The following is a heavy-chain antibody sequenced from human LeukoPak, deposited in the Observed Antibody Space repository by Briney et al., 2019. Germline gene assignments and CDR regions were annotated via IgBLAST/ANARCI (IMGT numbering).Heavy chain of an antibody. Sequence: SVKVSCKASGGTFSSYTISWVRQAPGQGLEWMGRIIPILGIANYAQKFQGRVTITADKSTSTAYMELSSLRSEDTVVYYCARDAALTVTMAYYWGQGTLVTVSS. CDR2: IIPILGIA. CDR1: GGTFSSYT. J-gene: IGHJ4*02. D-gene: IGHD4-11*01. CDR3: ARDAALTVTMAYY. V-gene: IGHV1-69*04.